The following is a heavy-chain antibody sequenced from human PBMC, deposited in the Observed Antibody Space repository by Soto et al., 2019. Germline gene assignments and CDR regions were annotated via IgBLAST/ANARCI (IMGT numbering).Heavy chain of an antibody. CDR1: GFTFSSYG. D-gene: IGHD4-17*01. J-gene: IGHJ4*02. CDR2: IWYDGSNK. Sequence: GGSLRLSCAASGFTFSSYGMHWVRQAPGKGLEWVAVIWYDGSNKYYADSVKGRFTISRDNSKNTLYLQMNSLRAEDTAVYYCARDGMIGDYGPFDYWGQGTLVTVSS. V-gene: IGHV3-33*01. CDR3: ARDGMIGDYGPFDY.